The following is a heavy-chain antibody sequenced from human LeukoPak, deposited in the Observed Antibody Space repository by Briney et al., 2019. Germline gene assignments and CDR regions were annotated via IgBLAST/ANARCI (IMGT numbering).Heavy chain of an antibody. CDR2: INHSGST. V-gene: IGHV4-34*01. Sequence: PSETLSLTCAVYGGSFSGYYWSWIRQSPGKGLGWIGEINHSGSTNYNPSLKSRVTISVDTSKNQFSLKLSSVTAADTAVYYCARGRRIAAAGTISDYWGQGTLVTVSS. CDR3: ARGRRIAAAGTISDY. CDR1: GGSFSGYY. J-gene: IGHJ4*02. D-gene: IGHD6-13*01.